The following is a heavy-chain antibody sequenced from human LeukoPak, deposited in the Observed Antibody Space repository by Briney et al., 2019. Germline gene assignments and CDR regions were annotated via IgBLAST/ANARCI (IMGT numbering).Heavy chain of an antibody. V-gene: IGHV1-2*02. CDR2: INPNSGGT. CDR1: GYTFTGYY. CDR3: ARDLGEGYCSGGSCYRSWFDP. J-gene: IGHJ5*02. Sequence: ASVKVSCKASGYTFTGYYMHWVRQAPGQGLEWMGWINPNSGGTNYAQKFQGRVTMTRDTSISTAYMELSRLRSDDTAVYYCARDLGEGYCSGGSCYRSWFDPWGQGTLVTVSS. D-gene: IGHD2-15*01.